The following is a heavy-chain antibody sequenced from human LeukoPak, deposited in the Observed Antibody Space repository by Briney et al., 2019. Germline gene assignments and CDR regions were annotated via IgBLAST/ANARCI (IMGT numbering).Heavy chain of an antibody. CDR3: AKDLNGGVRGVIEGPFDY. D-gene: IGHD3-10*01. CDR2: ISCSGGST. J-gene: IGHJ4*02. CDR1: GFTFNSYA. Sequence: GGYVSLSCGASGFTFNSYALICLRQAPVKVLEWCSAISCSGGSTYYGNSDEGRFTFSRYVSEDTVYLQVNSLISDDMALSCCAKDLNGGVRGVIEGPFDYRGQGTLVTVSS. V-gene: IGHV3-23*02.